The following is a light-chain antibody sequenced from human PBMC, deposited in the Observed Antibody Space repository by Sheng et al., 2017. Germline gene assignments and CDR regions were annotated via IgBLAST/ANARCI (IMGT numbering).Light chain of an antibody. CDR3: QHRINWPLT. Sequence: EIVMTQSPATLSVSPGERATLSCRASQSVSGNLAWYQHKPGQAPRLLIYDASNRATGIPARFSGSGSGTDFTLTISSLEPEDFAVYYCQHRINWPLTFGGGTKVEIK. V-gene: IGKV3-11*01. CDR1: QSVSGN. CDR2: DAS. J-gene: IGKJ4*01.